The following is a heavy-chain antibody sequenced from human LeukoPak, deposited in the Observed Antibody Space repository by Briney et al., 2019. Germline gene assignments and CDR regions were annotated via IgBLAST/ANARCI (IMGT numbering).Heavy chain of an antibody. CDR1: GFTFSSYW. Sequence: PGGSLRLSCAASGFTFSSYWMSWVRQAPGKGLEWVANIKQDGSEKYYVDSVKGRFTISRDNAKNSLYLQMNSLRAEDTAVYYCARDLREVAGTLWISRAPRKSYPLDYWGQGTLVTVSS. J-gene: IGHJ4*02. CDR2: IKQDGSEK. CDR3: ARDLREVAGTLWISRAPRKSYPLDY. V-gene: IGHV3-7*01. D-gene: IGHD6-19*01.